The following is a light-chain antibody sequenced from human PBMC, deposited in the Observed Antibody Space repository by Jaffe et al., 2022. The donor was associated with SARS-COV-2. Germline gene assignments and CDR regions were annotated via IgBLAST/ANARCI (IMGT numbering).Light chain of an antibody. V-gene: IGKV3-20*01. CDR2: GAS. CDR1: QTIFNNY. Sequence: EIVLTQSAVTLSLSPGERATLSCRASQTIFNNYLAWYQQKPGQAPRLLIYGASNRATGIPDRFSGSGSGTDFTLTISRLEPEDFAVYYCQQYGGSPRTFGQGTKVEIK. J-gene: IGKJ1*01. CDR3: QQYGGSPRT.